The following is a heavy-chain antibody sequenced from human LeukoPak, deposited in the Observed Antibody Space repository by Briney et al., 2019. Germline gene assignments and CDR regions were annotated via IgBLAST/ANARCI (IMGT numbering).Heavy chain of an antibody. J-gene: IGHJ4*02. V-gene: IGHV3-9*01. CDR1: GFTFYDYA. CDR3: AKDIATGNRLYYFDY. Sequence: GGSLRLSCLASGFTFYDYAMHWVRHATGKGVEGVTGISWNSGSIGYADSVKGRFTISRDNAKNSLYLQMNSLRAEDTALYYCAKDIATGNRLYYFDYWGQGTLVTVSS. CDR2: ISWNSGSI. D-gene: IGHD1-14*01.